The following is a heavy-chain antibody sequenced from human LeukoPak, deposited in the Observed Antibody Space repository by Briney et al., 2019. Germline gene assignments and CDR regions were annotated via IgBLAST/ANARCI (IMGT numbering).Heavy chain of an antibody. D-gene: IGHD3-22*01. J-gene: IGHJ4*02. CDR3: AKGDSSGHYGRIDY. Sequence: GGSLRLSCAASGFTFDDYAMHWVRQAPGKGLEWVSGMSWNSDRIGYADSVKGRFTISRDNARNPLYLQMNSLRLEDTALYYCAKGDSSGHYGRIDYWGQGTLVTVSS. CDR2: MSWNSDRI. V-gene: IGHV3-9*01. CDR1: GFTFDDYA.